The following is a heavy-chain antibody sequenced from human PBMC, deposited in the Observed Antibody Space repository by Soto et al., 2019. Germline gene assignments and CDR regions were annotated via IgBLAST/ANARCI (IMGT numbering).Heavy chain of an antibody. V-gene: IGHV3-23*01. J-gene: IGHJ5*02. Sequence: EVQLLESGGGLVRPGGSLRLSCAASGFTFSNDAMNWVRQAPGKGLEWVSVISGSGGSTYYADSVKGRFTISRDNSKNTLYLQMNSLRAEDTAVYYCAKVLLAVTMVRGVIIGGDNWFDPWGQGTLVTVSS. CDR3: AKVLLAVTMVRGVIIGGDNWFDP. CDR2: ISGSGGST. D-gene: IGHD3-10*01. CDR1: GFTFSNDA.